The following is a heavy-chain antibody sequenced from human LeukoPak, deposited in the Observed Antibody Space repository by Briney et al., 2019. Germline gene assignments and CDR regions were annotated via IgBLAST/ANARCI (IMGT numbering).Heavy chain of an antibody. V-gene: IGHV1-2*06. CDR3: AITVVANAFDN. D-gene: IGHD4-23*01. CDR2: INPNTGDT. Sequence: ASVKVSCKASGYTFTYYYIHWLRQAPGQGHEWMGRINPNTGDTNYAQKFQGRVTMTRDTFITTAYMDLSGLRSDDTALYYCAITVVANAFDNWGQGTMITVSS. CDR1: GYTFTYYY. J-gene: IGHJ3*02.